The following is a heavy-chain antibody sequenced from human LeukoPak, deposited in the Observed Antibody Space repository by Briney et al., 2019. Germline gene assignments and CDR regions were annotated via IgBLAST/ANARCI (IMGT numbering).Heavy chain of an antibody. CDR1: GFTFSSYA. CDR2: ISGSAGST. CDR3: ANDGSWEYSNCWYYYYMDV. D-gene: IGHD4-11*01. V-gene: IGHV3-23*01. Sequence: PGGSLRLSCAASGFTFSSYAMSWVRQAPGKGLEWVSAISGSAGSTYYADSVKGRFTISRANSKNVQYLQMNRLRAEDTGGYYCANDGSWEYSNCWYYYYMDVWGKGTTVTVSS. J-gene: IGHJ6*03.